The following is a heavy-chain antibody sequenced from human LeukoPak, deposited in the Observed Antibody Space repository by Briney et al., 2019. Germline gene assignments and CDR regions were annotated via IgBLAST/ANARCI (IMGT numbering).Heavy chain of an antibody. CDR2: INYSGST. J-gene: IGHJ4*02. D-gene: IGHD2-15*01. CDR1: GGSFSGYY. CDR3: AGGVCSGGSCYSEWNY. Sequence: SETLSLTCAVYGGSFSGYYRSWIRQPPGKGLEWIGEINYSGSTNYNPSLKSRVTISVDTSKNQFSLKLSSVTAADTAVYYCAGGVCSGGSCYSEWNYWGQGTLVTVSS. V-gene: IGHV4-34*01.